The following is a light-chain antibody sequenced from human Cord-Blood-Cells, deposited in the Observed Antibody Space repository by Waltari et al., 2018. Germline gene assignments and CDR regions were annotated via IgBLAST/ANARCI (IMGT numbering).Light chain of an antibody. CDR3: QQYYSTPPT. V-gene: IGKV4-1*01. CDR2: WAS. J-gene: IGKJ4*01. CDR1: QSVLYSSNNENY. Sequence: DIVMTQSPDSLAVSLGERATINCKSSQSVLYSSNNENYLSWYQQKPGQPPKLHIYWASTRESGVPDRFSGSGSGTDFTLTISRLQAEDVAVYYCQQYYSTPPTFGGGTKVEIK.